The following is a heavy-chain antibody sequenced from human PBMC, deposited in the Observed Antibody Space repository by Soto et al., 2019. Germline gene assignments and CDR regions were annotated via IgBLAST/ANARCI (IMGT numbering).Heavy chain of an antibody. CDR2: ISGSGGST. Sequence: LRLSCAASGFTFSSYAMSWVRQAPGKGLEWVSAISGSGGSTYYADSVKGRFTISRDNSKNTLYLQMNSLRAGDTAVYYCAKDRWGVVVVVSDAFDIWGQGTMVTVSS. J-gene: IGHJ3*02. CDR3: AKDRWGVVVVVSDAFDI. V-gene: IGHV3-23*01. CDR1: GFTFSSYA. D-gene: IGHD2-15*01.